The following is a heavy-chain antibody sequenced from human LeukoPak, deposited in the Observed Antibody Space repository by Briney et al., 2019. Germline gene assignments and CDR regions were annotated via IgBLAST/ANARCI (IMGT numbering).Heavy chain of an antibody. CDR2: LNAGNGNT. D-gene: IGHD2-21*02. J-gene: IGHJ4*02. CDR3: ARYVARCSGDCQLDYLDY. CDR1: GYTFTSYA. Sequence: GASVKVSCKASGYTFTSYAMHWVRQAPGQRLEWMGWLNAGNGNTKYSQKFQDRVTITRDTSASTAYMELSSLRSEDTAVYYCARYVARCSGDCQLDYLDYWGQGTLVTVSS. V-gene: IGHV1-3*01.